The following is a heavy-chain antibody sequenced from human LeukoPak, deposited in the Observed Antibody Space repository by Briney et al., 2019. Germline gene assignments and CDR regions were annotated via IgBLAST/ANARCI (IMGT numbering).Heavy chain of an antibody. V-gene: IGHV1-69*02. CDR3: ARLTGYSTSWFDY. D-gene: IGHD6-13*01. CDR1: GGTFSSYS. J-gene: IGHJ4*02. CDR2: IIPILGIT. Sequence: SVKVSCKASGGTFSSYSISWVRQAPGQGLEWMGRIIPILGITNYAQKFQGRVTITADKSTSTAYMDLSSLRSEDTAVYYCARLTGYSTSWFDYWGQGTLVTVSS.